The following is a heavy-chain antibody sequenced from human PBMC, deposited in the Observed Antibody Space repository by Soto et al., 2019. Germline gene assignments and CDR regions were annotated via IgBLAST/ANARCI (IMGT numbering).Heavy chain of an antibody. D-gene: IGHD6-13*01. V-gene: IGHV3-30-3*01. CDR3: AREGLAAAGLDY. Sequence: GESLKISCAASGFTFSSYAMHWVRQAPGKGLEWVAVISYDGSNKYYADSVKGRFTISRDNSKNTLYLQMNSLRAEDTAVYYCAREGLAAAGLDYWGQGTLVTVSS. CDR2: ISYDGSNK. J-gene: IGHJ4*02. CDR1: GFTFSSYA.